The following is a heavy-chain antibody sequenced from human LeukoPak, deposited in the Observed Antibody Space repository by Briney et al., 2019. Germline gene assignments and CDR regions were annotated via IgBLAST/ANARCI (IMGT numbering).Heavy chain of an antibody. CDR3: ARDAILAGDFDF. V-gene: IGHV3-48*04. CDR2: ISSGGGTI. D-gene: IGHD1-26*01. J-gene: IGHJ4*02. CDR1: GVTFSSYS. Sequence: GGSLRLSCAASGVTFSSYSMNWVRQAPGKGLEWVSYISSGGGTIYYADSVKGRFTISRDDAKNSLYLQMNSLRAEDTAVYYCARDAILAGDFDFWGPGTLVTVSS.